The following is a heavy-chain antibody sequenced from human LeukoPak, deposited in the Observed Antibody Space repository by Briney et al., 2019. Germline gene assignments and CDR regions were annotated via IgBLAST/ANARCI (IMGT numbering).Heavy chain of an antibody. D-gene: IGHD6-13*01. CDR2: ISYDGSNK. J-gene: IGHJ4*02. V-gene: IGHV3-30-3*01. Sequence: GGSLRLSCAASGFTFSSYAMHWVRQAPGKGLEWVAVISYDGSNKYYADSVKGRFTISRDNSKNTLYLQMNSLRAEDTAVYYCARDRGRSSWYFDYWGQGTLVTVSS. CDR1: GFTFSSYA. CDR3: ARDRGRSSWYFDY.